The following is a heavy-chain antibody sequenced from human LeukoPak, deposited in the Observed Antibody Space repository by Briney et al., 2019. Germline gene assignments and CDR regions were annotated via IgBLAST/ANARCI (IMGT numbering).Heavy chain of an antibody. J-gene: IGHJ5*02. CDR2: INHSGST. Sequence: SETLSLTCAVYSGSFSGYYWSWIRQPPGKGLEWIGEINHSGSTNYNPSLKSQVTISVDTSKNQFSLKLSSVTAADTAVYYCAAGTSPNWFDPWGQGTLVTVSS. D-gene: IGHD1-1*01. CDR3: AAGTSPNWFDP. V-gene: IGHV4-34*01. CDR1: SGSFSGYY.